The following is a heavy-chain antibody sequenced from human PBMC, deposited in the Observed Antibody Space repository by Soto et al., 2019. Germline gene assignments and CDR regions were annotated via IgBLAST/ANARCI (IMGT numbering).Heavy chain of an antibody. CDR2: IIPTGST. V-gene: IGHV4-34*01. CDR1: GASVSGQY. Sequence: SETLSLTCAVSGASVSGQYWSWVRQPPGKGLEWVGEIIPTGSTTYNPSLKSRLSFSLDTSNNHFSLNLSSVSVADTAVYYCARGGITMAWDYYYYGMDVWGQGTTVTVSS. D-gene: IGHD3-10*01. J-gene: IGHJ6*02. CDR3: ARGGITMAWDYYYYGMDV.